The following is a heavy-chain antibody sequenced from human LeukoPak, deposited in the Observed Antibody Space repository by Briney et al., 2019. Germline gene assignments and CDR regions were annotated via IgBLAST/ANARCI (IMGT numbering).Heavy chain of an antibody. J-gene: IGHJ4*02. Sequence: GASVKVSCKASGYTFTGYYMHWVRQAPGQGLEWMGWINPNSGGTNYAQKFQGRVTMTRDTSISTAYMELSRLRSDDTAVYHCARTDILTGYEPFDYWGQGTLVTVSS. D-gene: IGHD3-9*01. V-gene: IGHV1-2*02. CDR1: GYTFTGYY. CDR2: INPNSGGT. CDR3: ARTDILTGYEPFDY.